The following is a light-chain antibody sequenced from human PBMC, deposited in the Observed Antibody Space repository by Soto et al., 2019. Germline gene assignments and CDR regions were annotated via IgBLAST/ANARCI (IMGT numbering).Light chain of an antibody. V-gene: IGLV2-23*01. CDR2: EDT. Sequence: QSALTQPASVSGSPGQSINISCTGTRNYNLVSWFQLHPGEAPKLLIYEDTKRPSGVSDRFSGSKSGNTASLTISGLRAEDEADYHCCSYRDTTTVVFGGGTKLTVL. CDR3: CSYRDTTTVV. J-gene: IGLJ2*01. CDR1: RNYNL.